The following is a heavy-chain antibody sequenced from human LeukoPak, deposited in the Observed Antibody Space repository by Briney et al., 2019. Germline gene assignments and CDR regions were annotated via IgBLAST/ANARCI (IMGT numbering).Heavy chain of an antibody. V-gene: IGHV3-30*01. CDR3: ARDLELSAVYYFDS. CDR2: ISYDGSNK. Sequence: GRSLRLSCAASGFTFSSYAMHWVRQAPGKGLEWVAVISYDGSNKYYADSVKGRFTISRDNSKNMLYLQMNSLRADDTAVYYCARDLELSAVYYFDSWGQGTLVIVPS. J-gene: IGHJ4*02. D-gene: IGHD3-3*01. CDR1: GFTFSSYA.